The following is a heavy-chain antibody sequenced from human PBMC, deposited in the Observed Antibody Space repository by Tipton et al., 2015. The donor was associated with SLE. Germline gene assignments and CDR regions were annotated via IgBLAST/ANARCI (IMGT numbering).Heavy chain of an antibody. CDR2: ISGGGFST. D-gene: IGHD6-6*01. CDR1: GFTFSSYA. J-gene: IGHJ6*02. CDR3: AREGGESSSIVGYYYGMDV. V-gene: IGHV3-23*01. Sequence: SLRLSCAASGFTFSSYAMSWVRQAPGKGLEWVSGISGGGFSTYYADSVKGRFTVSRDNSKTTLYLQMGSLRAEDMAVYYCAREGGESSSIVGYYYGMDVWGQGTTVTVSS.